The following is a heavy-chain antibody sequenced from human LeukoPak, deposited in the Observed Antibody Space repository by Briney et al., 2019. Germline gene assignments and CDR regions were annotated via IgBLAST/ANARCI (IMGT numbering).Heavy chain of an antibody. J-gene: IGHJ3*02. D-gene: IGHD1-1*01. CDR2: ISSDGSRK. V-gene: IGHV3-30*18. CDR3: AKYAYNWNAPDGFDM. CDR1: RFSFSDYD. Sequence: GGSLRLSCRTSRFSFSDYDMHWVRQAPGKGLEWVAVISSDGSRKHYGDSVKGRFTISRDNSESTLFLQMNSLRTDDTSVYFCAKYAYNWNAPDGFDMWGQGTMVIVSS.